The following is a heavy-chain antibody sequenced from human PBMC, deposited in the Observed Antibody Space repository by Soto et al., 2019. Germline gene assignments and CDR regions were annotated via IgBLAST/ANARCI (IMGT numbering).Heavy chain of an antibody. J-gene: IGHJ6*02. CDR3: APRAVVVPAVRGGYYGMDV. V-gene: IGHV4-34*01. D-gene: IGHD2-2*01. CDR2: INHSGST. Sequence: TSETLSLTCAVYGGSFSGYYWSWIRQPPGKGLEWIGEINHSGSTNYNPSLKSRVTISVDTSKNQFSLKLSSVTAADTAVYYCAPRAVVVPAVRGGYYGMDVWGQGTTVTVS. CDR1: GGSFSGYY.